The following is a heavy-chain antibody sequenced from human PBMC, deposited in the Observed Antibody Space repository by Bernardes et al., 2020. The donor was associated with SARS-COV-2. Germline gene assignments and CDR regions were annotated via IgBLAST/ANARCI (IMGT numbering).Heavy chain of an antibody. CDR3: AKDLFAFAAMDV. CDR2: IGSDFKT. Sequence: GGSLRLSCAASGFSFMNTAMNRVRQSPGKGLEWVSGIGSDFKTWYLDSVKGRFIISRDNSEKTVYLQMNSLRDEDTAIYYCAKDLFAFAAMDVWGQGTTVTVSS. V-gene: IGHV3-23*01. J-gene: IGHJ6*02. D-gene: IGHD2-21*01. CDR1: GFSFMNTA.